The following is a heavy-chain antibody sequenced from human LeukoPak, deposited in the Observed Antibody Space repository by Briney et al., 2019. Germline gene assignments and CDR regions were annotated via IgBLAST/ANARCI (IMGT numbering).Heavy chain of an antibody. CDR3: ATQQGGNPAY. J-gene: IGHJ4*02. V-gene: IGHV3-23*01. CDR2: IGVSGDT. Sequence: GGSLRLSCVASELSLSLYAMAWVRQAPGKGLEWVSGIGVSGDTYYADSVRGRFTISRDNFQHTVDLQMNSLRAEDTAIYYCATQQGGNPAYWGQGTLVTVSS. CDR1: ELSLSLYA. D-gene: IGHD1-14*01.